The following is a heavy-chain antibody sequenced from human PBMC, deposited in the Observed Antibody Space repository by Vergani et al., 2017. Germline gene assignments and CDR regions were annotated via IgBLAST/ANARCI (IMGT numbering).Heavy chain of an antibody. Sequence: EVQLVQSGAEVKKPGESLKISCKGSVYSFTSYWIGWVRQMPGKGLEWIGSIYPGDSDTRYSPSFQGQVTSSADKSISTAYLQWSSLKASDNAMYYCARTHDYDSSGYYCGDYFDYWGQGTLVTVSS. D-gene: IGHD3-22*01. CDR2: IYPGDSDT. CDR1: VYSFTSYW. V-gene: IGHV5-51*01. CDR3: ARTHDYDSSGYYCGDYFDY. J-gene: IGHJ4*02.